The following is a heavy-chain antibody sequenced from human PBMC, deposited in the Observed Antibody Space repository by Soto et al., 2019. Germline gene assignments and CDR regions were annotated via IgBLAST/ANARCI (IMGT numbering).Heavy chain of an antibody. Sequence: GESLKISCKGSGYSFTSYWISWVRQMPGKGLEWMGRIDPSDSYTNYSPSFQGHVTISADKSISTAYLQWSSLKASDTAMYYCARHCSGGSCYSRWGYYYYGMDVWGQGTTVNVSS. V-gene: IGHV5-10-1*01. J-gene: IGHJ6*02. CDR2: IDPSDSYT. D-gene: IGHD2-15*01. CDR1: GYSFTSYW. CDR3: ARHCSGGSCYSRWGYYYYGMDV.